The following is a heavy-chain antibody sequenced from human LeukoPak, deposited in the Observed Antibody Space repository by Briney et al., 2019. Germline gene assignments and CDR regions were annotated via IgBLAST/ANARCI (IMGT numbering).Heavy chain of an antibody. V-gene: IGHV3-9*01. D-gene: IGHD3-10*01. CDR1: GFTFDDYA. CDR2: ISWNSGSI. CDR3: AKDKSFGRGNHFDY. Sequence: GRSLRLSCAASGFTFDDYAMHWVRQAPGKGLEWVSGISWNSGSIGYADSVKGRFTISRDNAKNSLYLQMNSLRAEDTALYYCAKDKSFGRGNHFDYWGQGTLVTVSS. J-gene: IGHJ4*02.